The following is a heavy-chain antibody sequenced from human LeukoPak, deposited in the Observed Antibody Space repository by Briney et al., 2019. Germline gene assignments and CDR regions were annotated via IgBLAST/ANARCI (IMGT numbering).Heavy chain of an antibody. Sequence: SETLSLTCAVSGGSISSGGYSWSWIRQPPGKGLEWIGYVYHSGSTYYNPSLKSRVTISVDRSKNQFSLKLSSVTAADTAVYYCARARITIFGVVSHDAFDIWGQGTMVTVSS. CDR3: ARARITIFGVVSHDAFDI. CDR2: VYHSGST. CDR1: GGSISSGGYS. J-gene: IGHJ3*02. V-gene: IGHV4-30-2*01. D-gene: IGHD3-3*01.